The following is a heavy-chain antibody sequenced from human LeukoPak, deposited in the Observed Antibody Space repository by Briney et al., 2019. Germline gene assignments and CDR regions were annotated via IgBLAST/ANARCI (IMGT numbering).Heavy chain of an antibody. CDR2: ISAYNGNT. V-gene: IGHV1-18*01. Sequence: ASVKVSCKASGYTFTSYGISWVRQAPGQGLEWMGWISAYNGNTNYAQKLQGRVTMTTHTSTSTAYMELRSLRSDDTAVYYCARDPKYSSTPWGDYWGQGTLVTVSS. D-gene: IGHD6-19*01. CDR3: ARDPKYSSTPWGDY. CDR1: GYTFTSYG. J-gene: IGHJ4*02.